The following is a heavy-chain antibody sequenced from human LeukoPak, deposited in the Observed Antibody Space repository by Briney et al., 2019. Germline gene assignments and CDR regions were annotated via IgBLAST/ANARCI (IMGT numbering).Heavy chain of an antibody. Sequence: PSETLSLTCTVSGGSISSNYWSWIRQTPGKGLEWIGYIYYSGSSYYNPSLKSRVTISVDTSKNQFSLKLTSVTAADTAMFYCARAYSGYDWDWFDPWGQGTLVTVSS. CDR3: ARAYSGYDWDWFDP. CDR1: GGSISSNY. J-gene: IGHJ5*02. CDR2: IYYSGSS. D-gene: IGHD5-12*01. V-gene: IGHV4-59*01.